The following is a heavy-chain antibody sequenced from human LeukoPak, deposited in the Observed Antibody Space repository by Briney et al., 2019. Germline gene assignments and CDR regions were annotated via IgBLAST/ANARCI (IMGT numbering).Heavy chain of an antibody. Sequence: GRSLRLSCAASGFTFDDYAMHWVRQAPGKGLEWVSGISWNSGSIGYADSVKGRFTISRDNAKNSLYLQMNSLRAEDTALYFWAKAAYDILTGSFDYWGRGTLVTVSS. CDR2: ISWNSGSI. J-gene: IGHJ4*02. D-gene: IGHD3-9*01. CDR1: GFTFDDYA. CDR3: AKAAYDILTGSFDY. V-gene: IGHV3-9*01.